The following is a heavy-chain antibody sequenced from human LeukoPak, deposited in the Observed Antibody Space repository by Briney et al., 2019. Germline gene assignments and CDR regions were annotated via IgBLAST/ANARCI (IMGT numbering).Heavy chain of an antibody. V-gene: IGHV3-23*01. CDR3: AKRLSGNKGVYNFDS. CDR1: GFTFKNYA. D-gene: IGHD1-26*01. J-gene: IGHJ4*02. Sequence: PGGSLRLSCAASGFTFKNYAMSWVRQAPGKGLEWVAAVIGTGGSTYYADSVKGRFTISRDNSKNTLYLQMNSLRAEDTAIYYCAKRLSGNKGVYNFDSWGQGTLVTVSS. CDR2: VIGTGGST.